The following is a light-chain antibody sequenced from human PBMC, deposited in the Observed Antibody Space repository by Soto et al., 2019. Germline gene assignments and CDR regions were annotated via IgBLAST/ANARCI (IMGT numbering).Light chain of an antibody. CDR2: EVN. Sequence: QSALTQPPSASGSPGQSVTISCTGTSSDVGSNNYVSWYQQHPGKAPKLIIYEVNKRPSGVPDRFSGSKSGNTASLTVSGLQAEDEADYYCNSYAVSNNFVVFGGGTKVTVL. J-gene: IGLJ2*01. CDR3: NSYAVSNNFVV. CDR1: SSDVGSNNY. V-gene: IGLV2-8*01.